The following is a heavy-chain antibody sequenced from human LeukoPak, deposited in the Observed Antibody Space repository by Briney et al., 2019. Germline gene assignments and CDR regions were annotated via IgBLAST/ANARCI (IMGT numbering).Heavy chain of an antibody. V-gene: IGHV4-31*03. CDR2: ISSSGST. CDR1: GDSIGSGGYY. J-gene: IGHJ4*02. Sequence: SETLSLTCTVSGDSIGSGGYYWSWIRQHPGKGLEWIGYISSSGSTFYNPSLKSRVTISVDTSKNQFSLKLSSVTAADTAVYYCARLATVTTSFDCWGQGTLVTVSS. D-gene: IGHD4-17*01. CDR3: ARLATVTTSFDC.